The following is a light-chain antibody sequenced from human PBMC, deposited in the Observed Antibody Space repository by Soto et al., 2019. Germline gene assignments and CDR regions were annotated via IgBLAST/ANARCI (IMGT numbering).Light chain of an antibody. Sequence: EIVLTQSPVTLSLSPGERATRSCGASQSVTSNYLAWYQQKPGQAPRXXIFGASIRVKGIPDRFIGSGSGTDFTITISRLEPEDCEVYDCQQYGYSPITFGQGTRLEIK. CDR1: QSVTSNY. CDR3: QQYGYSPIT. V-gene: IGKV3-20*01. CDR2: GAS. J-gene: IGKJ5*01.